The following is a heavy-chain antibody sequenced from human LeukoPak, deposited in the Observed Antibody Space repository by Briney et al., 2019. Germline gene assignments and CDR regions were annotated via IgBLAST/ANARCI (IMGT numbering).Heavy chain of an antibody. CDR2: IYPGDSDT. D-gene: IGHD3-22*01. V-gene: IGHV5-51*01. Sequence: RGESLKISCKGSGYSFTSYWIGWVRQMPGKGLEWMGIIYPGDSDTRYSLSFQGQVTISADKSISTAYLQWSSLKASDTAMYYCARHREEYYYDSSGYYYAFDIWGQGTMVTVSS. J-gene: IGHJ3*02. CDR3: ARHREEYYYDSSGYYYAFDI. CDR1: GYSFTSYW.